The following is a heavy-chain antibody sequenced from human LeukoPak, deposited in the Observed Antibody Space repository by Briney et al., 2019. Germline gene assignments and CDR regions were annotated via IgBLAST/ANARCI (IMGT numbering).Heavy chain of an antibody. D-gene: IGHD6-13*01. CDR3: AKDQEDSSPTFFDY. V-gene: IGHV3-23*01. Sequence: GGSLRPSCAASGFTFTNYAINWIRQAPGKGLEWVSHVSSSGSTFHADSVKGRFSTSRDNSKSSLYLQMNDLRDEDTAIYYCAKDQEDSSPTFFDYWGQGTLVTVSS. J-gene: IGHJ4*02. CDR1: GFTFTNYA. CDR2: VSSSGST.